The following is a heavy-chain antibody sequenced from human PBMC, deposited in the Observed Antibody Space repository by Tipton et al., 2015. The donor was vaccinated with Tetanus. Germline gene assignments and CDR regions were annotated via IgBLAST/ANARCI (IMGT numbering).Heavy chain of an antibody. V-gene: IGHV4-31*03. CDR2: IYYYTQRT. Sequence: GLVKPSQTLSLICTVSGASINAGGYLWTWVRQHPGKGLEWIGNIYYYTQRTSQIPSLDSRVSISVDTSKNQFSLRLTSVTASDTAVYYCARGLPRESFYLDYWGQGKQVTVSS. D-gene: IGHD3-3*01. J-gene: IGHJ4*02. CDR3: ARGLPRESFYLDY. CDR1: GASINAGGYL.